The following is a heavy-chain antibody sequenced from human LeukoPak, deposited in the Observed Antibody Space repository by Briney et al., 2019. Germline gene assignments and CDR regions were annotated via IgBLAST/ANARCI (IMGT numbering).Heavy chain of an antibody. V-gene: IGHV3-23*01. D-gene: IGHD2/OR15-2a*01. CDR2: INDNGAGT. CDR1: GFTVSSNY. J-gene: IGHJ4*02. CDR3: AKEAPFPIFDY. Sequence: GGSLRLSCAASGFTVSSNYMSWVRQAPGKGLEWVSTINDNGAGTYYADSVRGRFTISRDDSKNTLYLQINSLRAEDTAVYYCAKEAPFPIFDYWGQGTQVTVSS.